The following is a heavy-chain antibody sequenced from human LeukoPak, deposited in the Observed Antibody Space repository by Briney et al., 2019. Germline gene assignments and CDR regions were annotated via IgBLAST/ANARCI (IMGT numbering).Heavy chain of an antibody. CDR1: GFSFTSYG. CDR3: ARDLSPVVRASPMGY. V-gene: IGHV3-30*03. J-gene: IGHJ4*02. CDR2: ITYDGYYK. Sequence: GGSLRLSCATSGFSFTSYGMHWVRQAPGKGLEWVALITYDGYYKYYSDSVKGRFTISSDTSKNTLYLQMNSLRAEDTAVYYCARDLSPVVRASPMGYWGQGTLVTVSS. D-gene: IGHD3-10*01.